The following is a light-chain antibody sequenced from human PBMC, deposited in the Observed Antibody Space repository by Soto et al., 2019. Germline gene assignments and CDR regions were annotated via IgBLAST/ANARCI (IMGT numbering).Light chain of an antibody. CDR3: QQYSSLPHT. CDR2: GVS. V-gene: IGKV3-20*01. J-gene: IGKJ2*01. Sequence: EVVLTQSPATLSLSPGERARLSCRASQSVGTYLAWYQQKPGQAPRLLIYGVSSRATDIPDRFSGSGSGTDFTLTISRLEPEDFVVYYCQQYSSLPHTFGQGTKLEVK. CDR1: QSVGTY.